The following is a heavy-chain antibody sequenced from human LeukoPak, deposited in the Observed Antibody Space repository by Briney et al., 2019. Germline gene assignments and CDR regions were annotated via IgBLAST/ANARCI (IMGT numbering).Heavy chain of an antibody. CDR2: IYTSRST. Sequence: TLSLTCTVAGGSISSGSYYWSWIRQPAGKGLEWIGRIYTSRSTNYNPSLKSRVTISVATSKQQFSLKLSSVTAADTAVYYCARDHWLRSALALDYWGQGTLVTVSS. V-gene: IGHV4-61*02. J-gene: IGHJ4*02. D-gene: IGHD5-12*01. CDR3: ARDHWLRSALALDY. CDR1: GGSISSGSYY.